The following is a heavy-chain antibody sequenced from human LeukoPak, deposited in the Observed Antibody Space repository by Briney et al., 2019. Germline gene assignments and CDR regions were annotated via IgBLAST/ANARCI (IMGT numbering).Heavy chain of an antibody. Sequence: TGGSLRLSCSASGFAFSDYWMSWVRQAPGKGLEWLANINQDGSQTSYVDSVRGRFTASRDNAKNSLYLRMNSLRADDTAVYYCARDSSPRYSGYDWVFWGRGTLVTVSS. D-gene: IGHD5-12*01. CDR1: GFAFSDYW. J-gene: IGHJ4*02. CDR3: ARDSSPRYSGYDWVF. CDR2: INQDGSQT. V-gene: IGHV3-7*01.